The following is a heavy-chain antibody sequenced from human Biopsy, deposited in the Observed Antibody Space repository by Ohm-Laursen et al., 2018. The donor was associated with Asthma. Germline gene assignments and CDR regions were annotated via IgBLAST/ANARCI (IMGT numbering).Heavy chain of an antibody. Sequence: PSVTASCQPSGSTFNSAGITWVRHAPGQGLEWMGWISVYNGNTKVAQKLQDRVTMITDTSTCTAYMELRSLRSDVTAVYFCARAGDYSRYYGIDVWGQGTTVTVS. CDR1: GSTFNSAG. CDR2: ISVYNGNT. V-gene: IGHV1-18*01. D-gene: IGHD3-16*01. CDR3: ARAGDYSRYYGIDV. J-gene: IGHJ6*02.